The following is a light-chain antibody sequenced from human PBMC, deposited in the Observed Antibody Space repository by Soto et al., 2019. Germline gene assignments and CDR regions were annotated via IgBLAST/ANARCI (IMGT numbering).Light chain of an antibody. V-gene: IGKV1-39*01. CDR2: SAS. Sequence: DIQMTQSPSSLSASVGDRVTITCRPSQNINDYLNWYQQKPGKAPKLLIFSASNLQSGVPSRFSGGGSGTDFTLTISSLQPEDFATYYCQQLHDYPITFGQGTRLEI. CDR3: QQLHDYPIT. CDR1: QNINDY. J-gene: IGKJ5*01.